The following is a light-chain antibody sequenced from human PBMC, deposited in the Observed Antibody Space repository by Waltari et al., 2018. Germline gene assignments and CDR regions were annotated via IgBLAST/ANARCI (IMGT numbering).Light chain of an antibody. CDR1: SSDVGGHNY. V-gene: IGLV2-8*01. Sequence: QSALTQPPSASGSPGQSVTISCTGTSSDVGGHNYVSWYQQHPGKAPKLMIYEVSKGPSGVPDRFSGSKSGNTASLTVSGLQAEDEAEYYCSSYTGINNFVVFGGGTKVTVL. CDR3: SSYTGINNFVV. CDR2: EVS. J-gene: IGLJ2*01.